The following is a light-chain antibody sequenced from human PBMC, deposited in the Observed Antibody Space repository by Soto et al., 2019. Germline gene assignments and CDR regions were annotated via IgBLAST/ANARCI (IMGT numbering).Light chain of an antibody. CDR2: EVT. J-gene: IGLJ2*01. V-gene: IGLV2-14*03. CDR1: TTDVGSSDY. CDR3: CSYSTSNSPVV. Sequence: QSALTQPASVSGSPGQPITISCSGTTTDVGSSDYVSWYQQHPGRAPKLIIYEVTNRPSGVSHRFSGSKSGSTASLTISGLQAEDEADYYCCSYSTSNSPVVVCGGTKLTVL.